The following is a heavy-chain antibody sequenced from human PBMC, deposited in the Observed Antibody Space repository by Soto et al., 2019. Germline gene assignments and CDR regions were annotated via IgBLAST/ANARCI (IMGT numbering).Heavy chain of an antibody. J-gene: IGHJ5*02. CDR1: GYTFTSYG. D-gene: IGHD3-3*01. CDR3: ARGGGSRITIFGVVIIGWFDP. Sequence: ASVKVSCKASGYTFTSYGISWVRQAPGQGLEWMGWISAYNGNTNYAQKLQGRVTMTTDTSTSTAYMELRSLRSDDTAVHYCARGGGSRITIFGVVIIGWFDPWGQGTLVTVSS. CDR2: ISAYNGNT. V-gene: IGHV1-18*04.